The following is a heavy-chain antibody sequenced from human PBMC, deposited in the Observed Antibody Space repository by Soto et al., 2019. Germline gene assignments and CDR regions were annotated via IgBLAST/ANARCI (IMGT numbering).Heavy chain of an antibody. V-gene: IGHV3-9*01. J-gene: IGHJ4*02. Sequence: GGSLRLSCAASGFTFEVYAMHWVRQAPGKGLEWVSGISWNSGSIGYAASVKGRFTISRDNAKNSLYLQMNSRRAEDTALYYCAKTVESIAAAGNFDYWGQGTQVTVSS. D-gene: IGHD6-13*01. CDR2: ISWNSGSI. CDR1: GFTFEVYA. CDR3: AKTVESIAAAGNFDY.